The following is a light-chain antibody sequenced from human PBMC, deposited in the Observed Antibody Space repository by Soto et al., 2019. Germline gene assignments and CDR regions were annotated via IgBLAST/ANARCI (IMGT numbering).Light chain of an antibody. J-gene: IGKJ1*01. V-gene: IGKV3-20*01. CDR2: GAS. Sequence: EIVLTQSPGTLSLSTGERATLSCRASQSVSSSYLAWYQQKPGQAPRFLIYGASSRATGIPDRFSGSGSGTDFTLTISRLEPEDFAVYYCQQYGSSPTTFGQGTKVDIK. CDR1: QSVSSSY. CDR3: QQYGSSPTT.